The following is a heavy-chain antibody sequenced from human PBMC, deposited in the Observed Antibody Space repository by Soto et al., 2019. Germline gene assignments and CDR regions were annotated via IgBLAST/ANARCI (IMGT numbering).Heavy chain of an antibody. CDR1: GGTFSSYA. CDR2: IIPIFGTA. V-gene: IGHV1-69*13. Sequence: ASVKVSCKASGGTFSSYAISWVRQAPGQGLEWMGGIIPIFGTANYAQKFQGSVTITADESTSTAYMELSSLRSEDTAVYYCASGSITIFGVVTDNWFDPWGQGTLVTVSS. D-gene: IGHD3-3*01. J-gene: IGHJ5*02. CDR3: ASGSITIFGVVTDNWFDP.